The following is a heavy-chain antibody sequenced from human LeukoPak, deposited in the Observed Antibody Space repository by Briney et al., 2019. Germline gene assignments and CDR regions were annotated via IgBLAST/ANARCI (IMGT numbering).Heavy chain of an antibody. CDR1: GFTVSSNY. J-gene: IGHJ4*02. D-gene: IGHD6-19*01. CDR3: AREPSGWYYFDY. V-gene: IGHV3-21*01. CDR2: ISSSSSYI. Sequence: GGSLRLSCAASGFTVSSNYMSWVRQAPGKGLEWVSSISSSSSYIYYADSVKGRFTISRDNAKNSLYLQMNSLRAEDTAVYYCAREPSGWYYFDYWGQGALVTVSS.